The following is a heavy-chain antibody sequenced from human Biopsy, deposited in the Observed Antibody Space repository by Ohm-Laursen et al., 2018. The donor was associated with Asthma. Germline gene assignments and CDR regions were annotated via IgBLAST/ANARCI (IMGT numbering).Heavy chain of an antibody. J-gene: IGHJ4*02. Sequence: SEPLSLTWTVSGGSITSSSYYWGWIRQPPGKGMEWIGSMYHSGSPYYHPSLKSRATISVDTSKNRLSLKMSSVTAADTAVYFCVRHQYSSSWSTFDYWGQGALVTVSS. CDR2: MYHSGSP. D-gene: IGHD3-22*01. CDR1: GGSITSSSYY. CDR3: VRHQYSSSWSTFDY. V-gene: IGHV4-39*01.